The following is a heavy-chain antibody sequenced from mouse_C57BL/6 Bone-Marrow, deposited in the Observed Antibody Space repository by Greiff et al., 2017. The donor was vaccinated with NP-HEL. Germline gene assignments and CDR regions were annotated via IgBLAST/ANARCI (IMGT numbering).Heavy chain of an antibody. CDR2: ISSGGSYT. CDR3: ARGRGFYYGSPAWFAY. CDR1: GFTFSSYG. J-gene: IGHJ3*01. V-gene: IGHV5-6*01. Sequence: EVQLVESGGDLVKPGGSLKLSCAASGFTFSSYGMSWVRQTPDKRLEWVATISSGGSYTYYPASVKGRFTISRDNATNTLYLQMSSLKSEDTAMYYCARGRGFYYGSPAWFAYWGQGTLVTVSA. D-gene: IGHD1-1*01.